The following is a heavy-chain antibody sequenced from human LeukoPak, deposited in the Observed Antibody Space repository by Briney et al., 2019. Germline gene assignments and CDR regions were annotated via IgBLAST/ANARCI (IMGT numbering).Heavy chain of an antibody. CDR2: IYHSGST. J-gene: IGHJ5*02. V-gene: IGHV4-30-2*01. D-gene: IGHD1-1*01. Sequence: SETLSLTCAVSGGSISSGGYSWSWIQQPPGKGLEWIGYIYHSGSTYYNPSLKSRVTISVDRSKNQFSLKLSSVTAADTAVYYCARKGWTDTTNWFDPWGQGTLVTVSS. CDR1: GGSISSGGYS. CDR3: ARKGWTDTTNWFDP.